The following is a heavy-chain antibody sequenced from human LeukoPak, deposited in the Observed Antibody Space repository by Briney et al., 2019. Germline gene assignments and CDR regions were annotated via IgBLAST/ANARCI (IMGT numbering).Heavy chain of an antibody. J-gene: IGHJ4*02. CDR2: ISETSVAI. CDR1: GFTFSTYA. V-gene: IGHV3-23*01. D-gene: IGHD3-10*01. Sequence: RPGGSLRLSCAASGFTFSTYAVSWVRQAPGKGLEWVSAISETSVAIFYADSVKGRFTISRDNSKNTLFLQMNSLRVEDTAVYYCAARGSGGYLWGQGTLVTVSS. CDR3: AARGSGGYL.